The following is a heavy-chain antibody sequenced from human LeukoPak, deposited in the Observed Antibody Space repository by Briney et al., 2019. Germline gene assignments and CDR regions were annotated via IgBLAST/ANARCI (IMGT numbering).Heavy chain of an antibody. J-gene: IGHJ5*02. D-gene: IGHD2-2*01. CDR1: GFTFSSYG. CDR3: AKDGGYCSSTSCPEDNWFDT. CDR2: IRYDGSNK. V-gene: IGHV3-30*02. Sequence: GRSLRLSCAASGFTFSSYGMHWVRQAPGKGLEWVAFIRYDGSNKYYADSVKGRFTISRDNSKNTLYLQMNSLRAEDTAVYYCAKDGGYCSSTSCPEDNWFDTWGQGTLVTVSS.